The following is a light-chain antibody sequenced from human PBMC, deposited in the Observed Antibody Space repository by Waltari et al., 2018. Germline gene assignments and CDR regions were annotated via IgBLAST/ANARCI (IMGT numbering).Light chain of an antibody. CDR1: QAITNY. V-gene: IGKV1-33*01. Sequence: DIQLTQSPSSLSASAGDRVTITCQASQAITNYLNWYQQKPGKAPKLLIYDASNLQTGVPSRFSGSQSGTEFTFTIASLQPEDVATYYCQRYDNLPVFAFGPGTKVNIK. J-gene: IGKJ3*01. CDR3: QRYDNLPVFA. CDR2: DAS.